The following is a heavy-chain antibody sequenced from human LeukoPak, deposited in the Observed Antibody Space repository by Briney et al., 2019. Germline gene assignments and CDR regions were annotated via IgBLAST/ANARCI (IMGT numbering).Heavy chain of an antibody. D-gene: IGHD3-16*01. J-gene: IGHJ4*02. CDR3: ARGGFRVCDY. Sequence: NPSETLSLTCNVSGGSISPYYWSWIRQSPGKGLELIGYIYYSGYTNYNPSLKSRVTISLDTSKNQFSLKLSSVTAADTAMYYCARGGFRVCDYWGQGALVTVSS. CDR1: GGSISPYY. CDR2: IYYSGYT. V-gene: IGHV4-59*08.